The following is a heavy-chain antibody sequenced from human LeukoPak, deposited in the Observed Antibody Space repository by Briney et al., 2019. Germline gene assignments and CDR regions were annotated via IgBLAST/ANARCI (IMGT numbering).Heavy chain of an antibody. Sequence: PSETLSLTCTVSGGSISSSSYYWGWIRQPPGKGLEWIGSIYYSGSTYYNPSLKSRVTISIDTSKNQFSLKLNSVTAADTAVYYCARKLCSYYFDYWGQGTLVTVSS. CDR3: ARKLCSYYFDY. V-gene: IGHV4-39*01. J-gene: IGHJ4*02. CDR1: GGSISSSSYY. CDR2: IYYSGST. D-gene: IGHD3-10*02.